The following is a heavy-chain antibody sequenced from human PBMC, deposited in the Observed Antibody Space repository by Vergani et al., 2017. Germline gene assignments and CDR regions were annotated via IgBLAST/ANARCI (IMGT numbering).Heavy chain of an antibody. CDR1: GGTFSSYT. V-gene: IGHV1-69*02. D-gene: IGHD6-13*01. CDR2: IIPILGIA. Sequence: QVQLVQSGAEVKKPGSSVKVSCKASGGTFSSYTISWVRQAPGQGLEWMGRIIPILGIANYVQKFQGRVTITADKSTSTAYMELSSLRSEDTAVYYCARGIAIAAAGTPQVYYYGMDVWGQGTRVTVSS. CDR3: ARGIAIAAAGTPQVYYYGMDV. J-gene: IGHJ6*02.